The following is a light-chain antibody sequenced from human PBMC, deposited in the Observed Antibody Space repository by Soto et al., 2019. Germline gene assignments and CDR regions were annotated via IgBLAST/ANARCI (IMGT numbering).Light chain of an antibody. J-gene: IGKJ1*01. CDR3: QQYNSYFWT. CDR1: QGISSY. Sequence: AIRMTQSPASFSASTGDRVTITCRASQGISSYLAWYQQKPGKAPKLLIYDASNLQSGVPPRFSGSGSGTEFTLTISSLQPDDFATYYCQQYNSYFWTFGQGTKVDIK. CDR2: DAS. V-gene: IGKV1-8*01.